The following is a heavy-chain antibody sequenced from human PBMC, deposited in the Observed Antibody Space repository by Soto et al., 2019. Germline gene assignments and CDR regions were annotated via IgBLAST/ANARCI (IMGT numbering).Heavy chain of an antibody. V-gene: IGHV4-4*02. CDR2: IYHSGST. CDR1: GGSISSSNW. CDR3: ARSPDSSGYYPRWYYYGMDV. D-gene: IGHD3-22*01. Sequence: QVQLQESGPGLVKPSGTLSLTCAVSGGSISSSNWWSWVRQPPGKGLEWIGEIYHSGSTNYNPSLKSLYTISVDKSKNQFSRKLSSVTAADTAVYYCARSPDSSGYYPRWYYYGMDVWGQGTTVTVSS. J-gene: IGHJ6*02.